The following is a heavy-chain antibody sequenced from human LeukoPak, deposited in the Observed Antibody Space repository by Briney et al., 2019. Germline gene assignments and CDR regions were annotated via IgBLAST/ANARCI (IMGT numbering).Heavy chain of an antibody. D-gene: IGHD3-10*01. J-gene: IGHJ3*02. CDR3: ARPSRSISTAGAFDI. V-gene: IGHV4-59*01. CDR1: GGSISNYF. CDR2: IYYTGST. Sequence: SETLSLTCTVPGGSISNYFWSWIRQPPGKGRECIGYIYYTGSTNYNPSLKSRVTISVGTSKNQFSLKLSSVTAADTAVYYCARPSRSISTAGAFDIWGQGTMVTVSS.